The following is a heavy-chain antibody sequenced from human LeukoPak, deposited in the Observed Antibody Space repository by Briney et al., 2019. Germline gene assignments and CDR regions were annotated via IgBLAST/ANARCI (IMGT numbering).Heavy chain of an antibody. J-gene: IGHJ6*03. V-gene: IGHV4-59*02. Sequence: SETLSLTCSVSGASVNNYFWTWVRHPPGKGLEWIGLIDNRGAPYYNPSLTSRVSISVDASKNGFSLNLRSVAPADTAVYYCARGDESTGHHLTYSYYMDVWGKGITVTVS. D-gene: IGHD2-8*02. CDR3: ARGDESTGHHLTYSYYMDV. CDR2: IDNRGAP. CDR1: GASVNNYF.